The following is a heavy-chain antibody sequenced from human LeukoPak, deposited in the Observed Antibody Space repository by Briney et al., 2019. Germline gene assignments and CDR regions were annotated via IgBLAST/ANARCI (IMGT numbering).Heavy chain of an antibody. D-gene: IGHD3-10*01. V-gene: IGHV3-9*01. CDR2: ISWNSGNI. CDR3: AKGGYYSGWFDP. Sequence: GGSLRLSCAASGFTFDRYAMHWVRQPPGKGLEWVSGISWNSGNIGYADFVKGRFTISRDNAKNPLYLQMNSLRVEDTALYYCAKGGYYSGWFDPWGQGTLVTVSS. J-gene: IGHJ5*02. CDR1: GFTFDRYA.